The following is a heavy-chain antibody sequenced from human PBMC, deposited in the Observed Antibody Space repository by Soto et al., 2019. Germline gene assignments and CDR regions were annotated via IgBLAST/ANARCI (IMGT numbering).Heavy chain of an antibody. V-gene: IGHV1-46*01. D-gene: IGHD3-22*01. CDR1: GYTFTSYY. Sequence: ASVKVYCKASGYTFTSYYMHWVRQAPGQGLEWMGIINPSGGSTSYAQKFQGRVTMTRDTSTSTVYMELSSLRSEDTAVYYCAREDYYDSSGYFWGFDYWGQGTLVTVSS. CDR3: AREDYYDSSGYFWGFDY. CDR2: INPSGGST. J-gene: IGHJ4*02.